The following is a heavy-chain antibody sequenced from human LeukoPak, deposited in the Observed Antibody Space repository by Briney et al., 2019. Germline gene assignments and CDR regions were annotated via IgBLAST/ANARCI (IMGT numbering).Heavy chain of an antibody. CDR3: ARDGSGSYGVRYFDY. V-gene: IGHV3-48*04. CDR2: ISSSSSTI. Sequence: GGSLRLSCAASGFTFSSYSMNWVRQAPGKGLEWVSYISSSSSTIYYADSVKGRFTISRDNAKNSLYLQMNSLRAEDTAVYYCARDGSGSYGVRYFDYWSQGTLVTVSS. J-gene: IGHJ4*02. CDR1: GFTFSSYS. D-gene: IGHD1-26*01.